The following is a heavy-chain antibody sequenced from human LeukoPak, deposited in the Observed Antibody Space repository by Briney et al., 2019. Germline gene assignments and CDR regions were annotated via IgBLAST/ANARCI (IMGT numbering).Heavy chain of an antibody. D-gene: IGHD1-26*01. CDR3: ARELYSGSLQTFFDY. Sequence: GGSLRLSCAASGFTFSSYEMNWVRQAPGKGLEWVSGISGGNSRSTYYADSVKGRFTISRDNSKNTLYLQMNSLRAEDTAVYYCARELYSGSLQTFFDYWGQGTLVTVSS. V-gene: IGHV3-23*01. J-gene: IGHJ4*02. CDR1: GFTFSSYE. CDR2: ISGGNSRST.